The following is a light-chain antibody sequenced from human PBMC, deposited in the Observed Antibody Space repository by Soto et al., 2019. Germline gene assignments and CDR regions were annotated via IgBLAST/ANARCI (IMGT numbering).Light chain of an antibody. Sequence: QSVLAQPASVSGSPGQSITISCTGTSSDVGGYNYVSWYQHHPGKATKLMIYDVSNRPSGVSNRFSGSKSGKTASLTISGLQPEDEADYYCYSYTTSNTRQIVFGTGTKVTVL. J-gene: IGLJ1*01. CDR2: DVS. V-gene: IGLV2-14*03. CDR3: YSYTTSNTRQIV. CDR1: SSDVGGYNY.